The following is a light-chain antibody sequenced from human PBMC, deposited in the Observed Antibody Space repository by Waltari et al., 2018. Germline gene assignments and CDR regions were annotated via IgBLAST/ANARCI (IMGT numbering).Light chain of an antibody. CDR1: RSAVGSSNY. V-gene: IGLV2-11*01. Sequence: QSALTQPRSVSGTPGQSVPIPCTGTRSAVGSSNYVSWYQQHPRNAPNLMIYDVTKRPSGVPDRFFGSKSGNTASLTISGLQAEDEADYHCCSFSGTYYVFGTGTEVTVL. CDR2: DVT. CDR3: CSFSGTYYV. J-gene: IGLJ1*01.